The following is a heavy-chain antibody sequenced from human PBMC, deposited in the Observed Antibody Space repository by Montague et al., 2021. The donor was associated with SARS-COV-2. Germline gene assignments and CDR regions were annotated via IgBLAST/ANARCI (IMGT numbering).Heavy chain of an antibody. CDR2: ISQSGNT. J-gene: IGHJ6*03. Sequence: SETLSLTRAVFGESFSRYYWSWIRQHPGKGLEWIGEISQSGNTKYNPSLQSRVSISLDTSRNQFSLKVSSVTAADTAIYYCARLGDGIVPSPILGLGPYYSFYYMDVWGKGTTVTVSS. D-gene: IGHD2-2*02. CDR1: GESFSRYY. V-gene: IGHV4-34*01. CDR3: ARLGDGIVPSPILGLGPYYSFYYMDV.